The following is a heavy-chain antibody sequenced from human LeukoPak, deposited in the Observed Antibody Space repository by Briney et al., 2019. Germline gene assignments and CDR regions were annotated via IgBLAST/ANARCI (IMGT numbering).Heavy chain of an antibody. V-gene: IGHV3-30*18. Sequence: GRSLRLSCAASGFIFSNYGMHWVRQAPGKGLEWVAVTSYDGSKKYHADSVKGRFTISRDNSKNTLYLQMNSLRAEDTAVYYCAKDSKYYYDSRGYSYFDYWGQGTLVTASS. J-gene: IGHJ4*02. CDR2: TSYDGSKK. CDR1: GFIFSNYG. D-gene: IGHD3-22*01. CDR3: AKDSKYYYDSRGYSYFDY.